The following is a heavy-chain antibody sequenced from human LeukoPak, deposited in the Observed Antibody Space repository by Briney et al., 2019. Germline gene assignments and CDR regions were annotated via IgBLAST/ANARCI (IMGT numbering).Heavy chain of an antibody. CDR3: ARGAYSSSWHLRRLSAYYFDY. CDR1: GFTFSSYW. J-gene: IGHJ4*02. V-gene: IGHV3-7*01. CDR2: IKQDGSEK. D-gene: IGHD6-13*01. Sequence: PGGSLRLSCAASGFTFSSYWMSWVRQAPGKGLEWVGNIKQDGSEKYYVDSVKGRFTISRDNAKNSLYLQMNSLRAEDTAVYYCARGAYSSSWHLRRLSAYYFDYWGQGTLVTVSS.